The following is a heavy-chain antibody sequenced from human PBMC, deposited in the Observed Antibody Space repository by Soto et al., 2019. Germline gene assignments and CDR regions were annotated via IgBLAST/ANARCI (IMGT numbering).Heavy chain of an antibody. CDR3: ARFARYSSDDFDY. D-gene: IGHD6-19*01. Sequence: PGESLKISCKGSGYSFTSYWIGWVRQMPGKGLEWMGIIYPGDSDTRYSPSFQGQVTTSADKSISTAYLQWSSLKASDTAMYYCARFARYSSDDFDYWGQGTLVTVSS. CDR2: IYPGDSDT. CDR1: GYSFTSYW. V-gene: IGHV5-51*01. J-gene: IGHJ4*02.